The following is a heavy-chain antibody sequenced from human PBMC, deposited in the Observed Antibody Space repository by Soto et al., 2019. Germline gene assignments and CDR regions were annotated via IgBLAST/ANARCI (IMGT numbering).Heavy chain of an antibody. CDR3: ARASEVPAAISAFDI. V-gene: IGHV1-69*05. D-gene: IGHD2-2*01. J-gene: IGHJ3*02. CDR1: GGTFSSYA. CDR2: IIASNGTT. Sequence: SVKVSCKASGGTFSSYAISWVRQAPGQGLEWMGGIIASNGTTSYAQKFQGRVTMTRDTSASTAYMELSSLRSEDTAVYYCARASEVPAAISAFDIWGQGTMVTVSS.